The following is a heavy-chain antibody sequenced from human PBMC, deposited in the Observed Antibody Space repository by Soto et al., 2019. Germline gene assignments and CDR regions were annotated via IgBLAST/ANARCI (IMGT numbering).Heavy chain of an antibody. D-gene: IGHD6-13*01. V-gene: IGHV3-33*01. CDR3: ARARAYSSSWYLYYYYGMDV. Sequence: GGSLRLSCAASGFTFSSYGMHWVRQAPGKGLEWVAVIWYDGSNKYYADSVKGRFTISRDNSKNTLYLQMNSLRAEDTAVYYCARARAYSSSWYLYYYYGMDVWGQGTTVTVSS. CDR2: IWYDGSNK. J-gene: IGHJ6*02. CDR1: GFTFSSYG.